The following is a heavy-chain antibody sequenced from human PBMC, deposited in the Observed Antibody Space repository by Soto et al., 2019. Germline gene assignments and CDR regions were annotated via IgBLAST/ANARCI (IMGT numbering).Heavy chain of an antibody. Sequence: QAQLVASGGGVVQTGRSLRLSCAASGFTFSLYGMHWVRQAPGKGLEWVAAIWDDGRRKDYADSVKDRLFISRDNSKNALYLQLDSLRPEDTAVYYCATWQGSLNFHYWGQGTLVTVSS. CDR1: GFTFSLYG. J-gene: IGHJ4*02. V-gene: IGHV3-33*01. CDR2: IWDDGRRK. CDR3: ATWQGSLNFHY.